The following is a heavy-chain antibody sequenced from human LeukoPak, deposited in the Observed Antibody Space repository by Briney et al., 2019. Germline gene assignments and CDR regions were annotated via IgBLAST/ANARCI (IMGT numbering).Heavy chain of an antibody. J-gene: IGHJ5*02. Sequence: SGPTLVNPTETLTLTCTVSGFSLSNARMGVSWIRQPPGKALEWLAHIFSNDEKSYSTSLKSRLAISKDTSKSQVVLTMTNMDPVDTATYYCARMVDTASSRLNWFDPWGQGTLVTVSS. CDR2: IFSNDEK. V-gene: IGHV2-26*01. CDR1: GFSLSNARMG. CDR3: ARMVDTASSRLNWFDP. D-gene: IGHD5-18*01.